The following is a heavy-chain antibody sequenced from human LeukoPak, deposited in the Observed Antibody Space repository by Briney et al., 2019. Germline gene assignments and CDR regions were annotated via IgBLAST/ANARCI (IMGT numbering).Heavy chain of an antibody. D-gene: IGHD1-26*01. CDR3: ARGLLYSGSFARNWFDS. Sequence: KPSETLSLTCTVSGGSITISSYYWGWIRQPPGKGPEWIGSIYYSGNTYYNPSLKSRVTISVDTSKHQFSLNLSSVTAADTAIYFCARGLLYSGSFARNWFDSWGQGTLVTVSS. V-gene: IGHV4-39*01. J-gene: IGHJ5*01. CDR1: GGSITISSYY. CDR2: IYYSGNT.